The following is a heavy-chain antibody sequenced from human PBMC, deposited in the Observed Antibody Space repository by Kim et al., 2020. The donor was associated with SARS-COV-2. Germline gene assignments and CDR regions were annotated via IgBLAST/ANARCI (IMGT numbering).Heavy chain of an antibody. D-gene: IGHD3-3*01. V-gene: IGHV1-3*01. CDR3: AREPMYGAVIKPTDF. CDR2: INGVNGKT. J-gene: IGHJ4*02. Sequence: ASVKVSCKASGYTFTSHAIHWVRQAPGQSLEWMGRINGVNGKTLYAQKFKGRVTITSDTSAGTAYMELSSLQSEDTAVYYCAREPMYGAVIKPTDFWGQGTLVTVSS. CDR1: GYTFTSHA.